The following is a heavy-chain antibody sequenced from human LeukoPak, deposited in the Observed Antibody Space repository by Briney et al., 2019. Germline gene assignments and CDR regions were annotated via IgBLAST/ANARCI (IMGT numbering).Heavy chain of an antibody. CDR2: IIPIFGTA. V-gene: IGHV1-69*06. Sequence: GASVKVSCKASGGTFSSYVISWVRQAPGQGLEWMGGIIPIFGTANYAQKFQGRVTITADKSTSTAYMELSSLRSEDTAVYYCARAGSPYGSGSYRYYYGMDVWGKGTTVTVSS. CDR1: GGTFSSYV. CDR3: ARAGSPYGSGSYRYYYGMDV. D-gene: IGHD3-10*01. J-gene: IGHJ6*04.